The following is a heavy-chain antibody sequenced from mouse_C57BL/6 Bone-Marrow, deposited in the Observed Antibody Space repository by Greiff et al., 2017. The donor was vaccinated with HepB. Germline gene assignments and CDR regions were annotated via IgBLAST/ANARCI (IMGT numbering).Heavy chain of an antibody. V-gene: IGHV5-2*01. CDR3: ASHYYGSPWFAY. CDR2: INSDGGST. J-gene: IGHJ3*01. CDR1: EYEFPSHD. D-gene: IGHD1-1*01. Sequence: EVKLMESGGGLVQPGESLKLSCESNEYEFPSHDMSWVRKTPEKRLELVAAINSDGGSTYYPDTMERRFIISRDNTKKTLYLQMSSLRSEDTALYYCASHYYGSPWFAYWGQGTLVTVSA.